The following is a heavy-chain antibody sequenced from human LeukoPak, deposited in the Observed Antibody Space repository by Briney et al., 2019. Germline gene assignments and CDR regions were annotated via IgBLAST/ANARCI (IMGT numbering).Heavy chain of an antibody. Sequence: SETLSLTCTVSGGSISSGGYYWSWIRQHPGKGLEWIGYIYYSGGTYYNPSLKSRVTISVDTSKNQFSLKLSSVTAADTAVYYCARGHYYDSSGYPYDYYFDYWGQGTLVTVSS. CDR2: IYYSGGT. J-gene: IGHJ4*02. CDR1: GGSISSGGYY. V-gene: IGHV4-31*03. CDR3: ARGHYYDSSGYPYDYYFDY. D-gene: IGHD3-22*01.